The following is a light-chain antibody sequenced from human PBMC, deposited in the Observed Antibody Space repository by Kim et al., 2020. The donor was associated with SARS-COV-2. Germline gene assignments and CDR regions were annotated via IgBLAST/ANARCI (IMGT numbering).Light chain of an antibody. J-gene: IGKJ1*01. Sequence: EIVLTQSPATLSLSPGESATLSCRASQSVGSHLAWFQQNPGQAPRLLIYHASNRATGIPARFSGSGSGTDFTLTISSLEPEDFAIYYCQQRSNWPPWTFGQGTKVDIK. V-gene: IGKV3-11*01. CDR2: HAS. CDR3: QQRSNWPPWT. CDR1: QSVGSH.